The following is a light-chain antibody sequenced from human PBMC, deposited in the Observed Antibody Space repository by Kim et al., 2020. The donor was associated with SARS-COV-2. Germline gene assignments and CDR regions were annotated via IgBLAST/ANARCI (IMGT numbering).Light chain of an antibody. CDR1: QSVSSSY. CDR2: GAS. CDR3: QQYGSF. V-gene: IGKV3-20*01. Sequence: LSLSTGERATLSCRARQSVSSSYLAWYQQKTGQAPRLLIYGASSRATGIPDRFSGSGSETDFTLTISRLEPEDFAVYYCQQYGSFFGGGTKVDIK. J-gene: IGKJ4*01.